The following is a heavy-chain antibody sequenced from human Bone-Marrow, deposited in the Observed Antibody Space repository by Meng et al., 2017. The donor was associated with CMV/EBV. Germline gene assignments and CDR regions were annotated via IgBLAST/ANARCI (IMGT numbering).Heavy chain of an antibody. CDR1: GFTFTSFG. Sequence: GGSLRLSCAASGFTFTSFGMHWVRQVPGKGPEWVAVISYDGSKKYYADSVKGRFTISRDNSKDTLHLEMSTLRADDTAIYYCTKDHVSGSPLSSRWYFFDHWGQGAQVTVSS. D-gene: IGHD6-13*01. V-gene: IGHV3-33*05. CDR2: ISYDGSKK. J-gene: IGHJ4*02. CDR3: TKDHVSGSPLSSRWYFFDH.